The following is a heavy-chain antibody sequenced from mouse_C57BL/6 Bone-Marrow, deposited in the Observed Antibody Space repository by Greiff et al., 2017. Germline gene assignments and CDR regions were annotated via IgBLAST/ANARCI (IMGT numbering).Heavy chain of an antibody. CDR2: INPNNGDT. CDR3: ARSGDGYPYAMDY. J-gene: IGHJ4*01. V-gene: IGHV1-20*01. CDR1: GYSFTGYF. D-gene: IGHD2-3*01. Sequence: VQLKESGPELVKPGDSVKISCKASGYSFTGYFMNWVMQSHGKSLEWIGRINPNNGDTFYNQKFKGKATLTVDKSSSTAHMELRSLTSEDSAVYYCARSGDGYPYAMDYWGQGTSVTVSS.